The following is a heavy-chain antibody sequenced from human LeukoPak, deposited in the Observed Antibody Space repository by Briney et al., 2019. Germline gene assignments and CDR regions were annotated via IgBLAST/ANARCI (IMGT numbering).Heavy chain of an antibody. CDR1: GGSISSGGYY. Sequence: SQTLSLTCTVSGGSISSGGYYWSWIRQHPGKGLEWFGYIYYSGSTYYNPSLKSRVTISVDTSKNQFSLKLSSVTAADTAVYYCARDRGYYDSSGYSVDLRGLYVWGKGTTVTVSS. D-gene: IGHD3-22*01. V-gene: IGHV4-31*03. CDR2: IYYSGST. CDR3: ARDRGYYDSSGYSVDLRGLYV. J-gene: IGHJ6*04.